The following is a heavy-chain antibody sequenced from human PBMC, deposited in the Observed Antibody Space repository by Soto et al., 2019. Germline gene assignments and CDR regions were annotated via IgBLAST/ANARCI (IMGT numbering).Heavy chain of an antibody. V-gene: IGHV4-34*01. CDR2: INHSGST. J-gene: IGHJ6*02. CDR1: GGTFSGYD. D-gene: IGHD3-10*01. CDR3: ARGSITMVRGVIGYYYYYGMDV. Sequence: SETLSLSCGVEGGTFSGYDGSWIRQTPGKGLEWIGEINHSGSTNYNPSLKSRVTISVDTSKNQFSLKLSSVTAADTAVYYCARGSITMVRGVIGYYYYYGMDVWGQGTTVTVSS.